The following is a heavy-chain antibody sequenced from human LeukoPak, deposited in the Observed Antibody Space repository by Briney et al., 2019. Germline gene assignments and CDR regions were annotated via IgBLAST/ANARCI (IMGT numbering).Heavy chain of an antibody. J-gene: IGHJ6*04. CDR1: GGTFSSYA. V-gene: IGHV1-69*06. CDR2: IIPIFGTA. CDR3: ASAGITMVRGVPPNYYYYYGMDV. D-gene: IGHD3-10*01. Sequence: SVKVSCKASGGTFSSYAISWVRQAPGPGLEWMGGIIPIFGTANYAQKFQGRVTITADKSTSTAYMELSSLRSEDTAVYYCASAGITMVRGVPPNYYYYYGMDVWGKGTTVTVSS.